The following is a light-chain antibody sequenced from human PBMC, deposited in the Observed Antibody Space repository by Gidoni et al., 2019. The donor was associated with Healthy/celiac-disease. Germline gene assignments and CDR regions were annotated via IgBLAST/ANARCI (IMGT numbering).Light chain of an antibody. V-gene: IGKV3-11*01. CDR2: DAS. J-gene: IGKJ4*01. Sequence: PATLSLSPGERATLSCRASQSVSTYLAWYQQKPGQAPRLLIYDASNRATGIPARFSGSGSGTDFTLTISSLEPEDFAVYYCQQRSNWLLTFGGGTKVEIK. CDR1: QSVSTY. CDR3: QQRSNWLLT.